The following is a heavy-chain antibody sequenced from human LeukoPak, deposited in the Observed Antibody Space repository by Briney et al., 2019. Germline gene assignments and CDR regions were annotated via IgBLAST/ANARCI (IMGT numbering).Heavy chain of an antibody. V-gene: IGHV3-23*01. CDR2: IIDTGATT. J-gene: IGHJ4*02. CDR3: AKDTSIGRYCTNGVCSPFDY. CDR1: GFTFSSYG. D-gene: IGHD2-8*01. Sequence: QPGGSLRLSCAGSGFTFSSYGMSWVRQAPGKGLEWVSAIIDTGATTYDADSVKGRFTISRDNSRSTLYLQMNSLRAEDTALYYCAKDTSIGRYCTNGVCSPFDYWGQGTLVTVSS.